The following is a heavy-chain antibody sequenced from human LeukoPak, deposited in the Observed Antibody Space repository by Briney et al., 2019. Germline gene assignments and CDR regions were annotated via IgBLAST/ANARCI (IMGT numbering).Heavy chain of an antibody. CDR3: ARVPLRFLEPFDY. D-gene: IGHD3-3*01. V-gene: IGHV4-38-2*01. CDR2: ISHRGRT. Sequence: PSETLSLTCAVSGYSISSGYYWGWIRQPPGKGLEWIGEISHRGRTHYNPSLESRVSMSVDTSKNQFALKLNSVTAADTAVYYCARVPLRFLEPFDYWGQGILVTVSS. CDR1: GYSISSGYY. J-gene: IGHJ4*02.